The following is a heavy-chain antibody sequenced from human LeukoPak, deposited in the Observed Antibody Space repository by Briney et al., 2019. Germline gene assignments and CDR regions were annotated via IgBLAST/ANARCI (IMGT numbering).Heavy chain of an antibody. CDR2: ISAYNGNT. CDR1: GYTFTSYG. D-gene: IGHD3-22*01. CDR3: ARVPSYYDSSGSTVDY. Sequence: ASVKVSCKASGYTFTSYGISWVRQAPGQGLEWMGWISAYNGNTNYAQKFQGRVTITADKSTSTAYMELSSLRSEDTAVYYCARVPSYYDSSGSTVDYWGQGTLVTVSS. J-gene: IGHJ4*02. V-gene: IGHV1-18*01.